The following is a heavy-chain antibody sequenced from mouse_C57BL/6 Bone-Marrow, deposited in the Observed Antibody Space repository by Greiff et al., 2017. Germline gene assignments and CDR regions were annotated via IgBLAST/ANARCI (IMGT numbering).Heavy chain of an antibody. J-gene: IGHJ3*01. D-gene: IGHD2-4*01. V-gene: IGHV1-69*01. Sequence: VKLQQPGAELVMPGASVKLSCKASGYTFTSYWMHWVKQRPGQGLEWIGEIDPSDSYTNYNQKFKGKSTLTVDKSSSTAYMQLSSLTSEDSAVYYCARSRVYYDYDEGFAYWGQGTLVTVSA. CDR2: IDPSDSYT. CDR1: GYTFTSYW. CDR3: ARSRVYYDYDEGFAY.